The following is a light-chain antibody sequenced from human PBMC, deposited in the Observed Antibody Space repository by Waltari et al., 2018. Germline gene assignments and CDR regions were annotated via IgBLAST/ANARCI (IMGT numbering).Light chain of an antibody. CDR2: DDS. V-gene: IGLV3-21*02. CDR3: QVWDGGSEHVV. J-gene: IGLJ2*01. CDR1: RIGSKS. Sequence: SYVLTQPDSVSVAPGQTATITCGGNRIGSKSVTWFQQKPGQAPVLVVHDDSDRPSGIPERFSGSNSGNPASLTISGVEAGDEADYYCQVWDGGSEHVVFGGGTKLTVL.